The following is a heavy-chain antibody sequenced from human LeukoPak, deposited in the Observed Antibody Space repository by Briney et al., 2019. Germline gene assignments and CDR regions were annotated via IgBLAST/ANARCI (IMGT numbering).Heavy chain of an antibody. CDR2: ISYSGST. Sequence: SETLSLTCIVSGGSISSYQWGWIRQPPGKGLEWIGYISYSGSTNYNPSLKSRVTISVDTSKNQLSLKLSSVTAADTAVYYCARGRVINYYDDAFDIWGQGTMVTVSS. D-gene: IGHD3-22*01. CDR3: ARGRVINYYDDAFDI. V-gene: IGHV4-59*08. CDR1: GGSISSYQ. J-gene: IGHJ3*02.